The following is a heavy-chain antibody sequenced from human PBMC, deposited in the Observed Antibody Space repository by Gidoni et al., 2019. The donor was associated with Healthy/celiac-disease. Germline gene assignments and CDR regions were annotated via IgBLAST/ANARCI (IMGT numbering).Heavy chain of an antibody. Sequence: EVQLLESGGGLVQPGGSLRLSCAASGFTFSSYAMSWVRQAPGKGLEWVSAISGSGGSTYYADSVKGRFTISRDNSKNTLYLQMNSLRAEDTAVYYCAKGRRITIFGVVTDFDYWGQGTLVTVSS. CDR1: GFTFSSYA. CDR2: ISGSGGST. D-gene: IGHD3-3*01. V-gene: IGHV3-23*01. CDR3: AKGRRITIFGVVTDFDY. J-gene: IGHJ4*02.